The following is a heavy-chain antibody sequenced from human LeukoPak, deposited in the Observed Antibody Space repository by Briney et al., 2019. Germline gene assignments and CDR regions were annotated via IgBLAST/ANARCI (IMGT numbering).Heavy chain of an antibody. Sequence: ASVKDSCKGSGYTLTELPMHWVRQAPGKGLEWMGGFDPEDGETISAQKFQGRVTMTEDTSTDTAYMELSSLRSEDTAVYYCATDGDRYGYQVDYWRQGTLVTVSS. CDR1: GYTLTELP. D-gene: IGHD5-18*01. CDR2: FDPEDGET. V-gene: IGHV1-24*01. J-gene: IGHJ4*02. CDR3: ATDGDRYGYQVDY.